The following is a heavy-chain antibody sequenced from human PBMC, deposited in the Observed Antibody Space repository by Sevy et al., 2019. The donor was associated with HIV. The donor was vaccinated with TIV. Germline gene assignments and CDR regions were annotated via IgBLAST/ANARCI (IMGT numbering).Heavy chain of an antibody. J-gene: IGHJ4*02. CDR3: ARDSLYSTNWAFDY. CDR1: GVTFSNYA. V-gene: IGHV1-69*13. Sequence: ASVKVSCKASGVTFSNYAISWVRQAPGQGLEWMGGIIPMFGTPSYAQKFQGRVTITADESKSTAYMELTSLRSEDTAVYYCARDSLYSTNWAFDYWGQGTLVTVSS. D-gene: IGHD6-13*01. CDR2: IIPMFGTP.